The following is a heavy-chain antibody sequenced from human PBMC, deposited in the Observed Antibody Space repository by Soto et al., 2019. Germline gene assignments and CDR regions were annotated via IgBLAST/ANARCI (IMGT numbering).Heavy chain of an antibody. CDR1: GGSFSGYY. Sequence: PSETMSLTCAVYGGSFSGYYLSWIRQPPGKGLEWIGEINHSGSTNYNPSLKSRVTISVDTSKNQFSLKLSSVTAADTAVYYCARGDYYDSSGYPRGAFDIWGQGTMVTVSS. D-gene: IGHD3-22*01. V-gene: IGHV4-34*01. J-gene: IGHJ3*02. CDR2: INHSGST. CDR3: ARGDYYDSSGYPRGAFDI.